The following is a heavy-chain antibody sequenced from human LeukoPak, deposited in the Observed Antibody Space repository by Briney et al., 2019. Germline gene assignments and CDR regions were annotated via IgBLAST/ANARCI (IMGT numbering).Heavy chain of an antibody. J-gene: IGHJ4*02. D-gene: IGHD7-27*01. Sequence: PGGSLRLSCAASGFPFSNYWMSWVRQAPGKELEWVANIKQDGSEIYYVDSVKGRFTISRDNAKNSLYLQMNSLRAEDTAVYYCVRDKLTGASRLDYWGQGTLLTVSS. V-gene: IGHV3-7*03. CDR1: GFPFSNYW. CDR3: VRDKLTGASRLDY. CDR2: IKQDGSEI.